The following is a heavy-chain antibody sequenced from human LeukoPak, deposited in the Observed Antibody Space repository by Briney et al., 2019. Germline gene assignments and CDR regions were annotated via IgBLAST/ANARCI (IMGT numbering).Heavy chain of an antibody. V-gene: IGHV3-23*01. CDR2: ISRSGDST. CDR3: AREVFGDFGIDY. Sequence: GGSLRLSCAASGFTFSDYYMTWIRQAPGKGLEWVSAISRSGDSTYYADSVKGRFTISRDNSKNSVYLQMNSLRDEDTAVYFCAREVFGDFGIDYWGQGTLVTVSS. D-gene: IGHD4-17*01. J-gene: IGHJ4*02. CDR1: GFTFSDYY.